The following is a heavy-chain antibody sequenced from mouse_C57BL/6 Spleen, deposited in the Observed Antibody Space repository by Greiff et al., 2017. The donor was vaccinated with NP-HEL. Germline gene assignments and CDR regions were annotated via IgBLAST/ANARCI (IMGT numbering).Heavy chain of an antibody. V-gene: IGHV1-19*01. CDR1: GYTFTDYY. J-gene: IGHJ2*01. CDR2: INPYNGGT. Sequence: LKESGPVLVKPGASVKMSCKASGYTFTDYYMNWVKQSHGKSLEWIGVINPYNGGTSYNQKFKGKATLTVDKSSSTAYMELNSLATEDSAVYYYEAWLLDGWGQGTTLTVSS. CDR3: EAWLLDG. D-gene: IGHD2-3*01.